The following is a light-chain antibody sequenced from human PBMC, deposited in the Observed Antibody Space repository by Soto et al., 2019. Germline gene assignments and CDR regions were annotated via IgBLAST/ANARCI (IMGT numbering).Light chain of an antibody. CDR2: AVS. V-gene: IGKV1-39*01. CDR1: QYINTY. CDR3: QQSYTTPRT. Sequence: DIQMTQSPSSLSASVGDRVTITCRASQYINTYLNWYQLKPGKAPKLLIYAVSDLQSGVPSRFSGSGSGTEFTLTISSLQPEDFASYHCQQSYTTPRTFGQGTKVDI. J-gene: IGKJ1*01.